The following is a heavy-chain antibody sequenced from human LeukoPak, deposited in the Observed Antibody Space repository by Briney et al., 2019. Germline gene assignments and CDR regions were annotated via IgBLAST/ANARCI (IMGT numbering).Heavy chain of an antibody. J-gene: IGHJ4*02. CDR2: IGAGDT. D-gene: IGHD3-22*01. CDR3: AKTHYSDSRGYYPVYFDY. CDR1: GFTFTDYA. V-gene: IGHV3-23*01. Sequence: GRSLRLSCAASGFTFTDYAMSWVRQAPGKGLEWVSTIGAGDTYYADSVKGRFTISRDNSKSTLYLHMNSLRAEDTAAYHCAKTHYSDSRGYYPVYFDYWGQGTLVTVSS.